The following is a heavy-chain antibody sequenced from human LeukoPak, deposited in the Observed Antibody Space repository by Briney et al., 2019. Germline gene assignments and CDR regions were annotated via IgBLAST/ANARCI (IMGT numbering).Heavy chain of an antibody. J-gene: IGHJ6*03. CDR2: IRYDGSNK. CDR3: AKVDSSGYYDYYYYMDV. CDR1: GFTFSSYG. V-gene: IGHV3-30*02. Sequence: GGSVRLSCAASGFTFSSYGMHWVRQAPGKGLEWVAFIRYDGSNKYYADSVKGRFTISRDNSKNTLYLQMNSLRAEDTAVYYCAKVDSSGYYDYYYYMDVWGKGTTVTISS. D-gene: IGHD3-22*01.